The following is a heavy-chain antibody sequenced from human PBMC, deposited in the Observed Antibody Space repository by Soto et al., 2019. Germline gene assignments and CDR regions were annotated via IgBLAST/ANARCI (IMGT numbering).Heavy chain of an antibody. CDR1: GGSFSGYY. J-gene: IGHJ6*02. V-gene: IGHV4-34*01. CDR3: ARGEKDNIVLRFGEPAGARYYGMDV. Sequence: SETRRLTCAVYGGSFSGYYWSWIRQPPGKGLEWIGEINHSGSTNYNPSPKSRVTISVDTSKNQFSLKLSSVTAADTAVYYCARGEKDNIVLRFGEPAGARYYGMDVWGQGTTVTVSS. CDR2: INHSGST. D-gene: IGHD3-10*01.